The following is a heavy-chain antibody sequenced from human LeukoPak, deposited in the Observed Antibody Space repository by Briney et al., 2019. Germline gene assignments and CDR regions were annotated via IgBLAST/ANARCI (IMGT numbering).Heavy chain of an antibody. CDR2: IYHSGNT. CDR3: ASTRLIGRFDY. CDR1: GGSISSSNW. Sequence: PSGTLSLTCAVFGGSISSSNWWSWVRQPPGKGLEWIGEIYHSGNTNYNPSLKSRVTMSVDKSKNQFSPRLSSVTVADTAIYYCASTRLIGRFDYWGQGTLVTVSS. J-gene: IGHJ4*02. D-gene: IGHD6-25*01. V-gene: IGHV4-4*02.